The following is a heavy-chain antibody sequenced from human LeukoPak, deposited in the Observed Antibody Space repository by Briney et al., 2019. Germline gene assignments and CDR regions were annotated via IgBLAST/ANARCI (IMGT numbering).Heavy chain of an antibody. CDR1: GFTFSSYE. Sequence: GGSLRLSCAASGFTFSSYEMNWVRQAPGGGLEGVSYISSSGSTIYYAHSVKDLFTISRDNAKKSLYLQMTSLRAEDTAVYYCADLGINMIGGVWGKGTTVTISS. D-gene: IGHD3-10*02. J-gene: IGHJ6*04. CDR2: ISSSGSTI. V-gene: IGHV3-48*03. CDR3: ADLGINMIGGV.